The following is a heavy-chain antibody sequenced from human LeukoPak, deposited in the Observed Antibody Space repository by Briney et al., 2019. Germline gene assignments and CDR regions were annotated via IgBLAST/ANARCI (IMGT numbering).Heavy chain of an antibody. V-gene: IGHV4-34*01. CDR3: ARQTGAGLDF. Sequence: SETLSLTCAVYGGSFSGYYWSWIRQPPGKGLEWIGEINHSGSTNYNPSLKSRVTISLDTSKNQFSLKLTSVTAADTAVYYCARQTGAGLDFWGRGTLVTVSS. D-gene: IGHD6-13*01. CDR1: GGSFSGYY. CDR2: INHSGST. J-gene: IGHJ4*02.